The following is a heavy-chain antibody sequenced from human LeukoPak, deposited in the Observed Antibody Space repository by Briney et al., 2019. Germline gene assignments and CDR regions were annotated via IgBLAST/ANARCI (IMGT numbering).Heavy chain of an antibody. D-gene: IGHD3-3*01. CDR1: GFTFDDYA. Sequence: PGRSLRLSCAASGFTFDDYAMHWVRQAPGKGLEWVSGISWNSGSIGYADSVKGRFTISRDNAKNSLYLQMNSLRAEDTALYYCVKDIVRRYDFWSGLTPQFDYWGQGTLVTVSS. CDR3: VKDIVRRYDFWSGLTPQFDY. CDR2: ISWNSGSI. V-gene: IGHV3-9*01. J-gene: IGHJ4*02.